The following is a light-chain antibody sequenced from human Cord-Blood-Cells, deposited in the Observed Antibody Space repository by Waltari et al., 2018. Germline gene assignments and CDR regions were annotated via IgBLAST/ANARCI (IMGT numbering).Light chain of an antibody. Sequence: SALTPPASVSGSPGQSIPISCTGPSSDLGGYNYVSWYQQHPGKAPKLMIYDVSNRPSGVSNRFSGSKSGNTASLTISGLQAEDEADYYCSSYTSSSTWVFGGGTKLTVL. CDR3: SSYTSSSTWV. CDR2: DVS. V-gene: IGLV2-14*03. CDR1: SSDLGGYNY. J-gene: IGLJ3*02.